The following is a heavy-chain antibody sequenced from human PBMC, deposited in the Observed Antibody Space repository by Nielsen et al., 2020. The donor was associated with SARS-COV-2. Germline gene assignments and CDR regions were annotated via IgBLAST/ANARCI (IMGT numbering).Heavy chain of an antibody. V-gene: IGHV3-48*02. J-gene: IGHJ6*02. D-gene: IGHD1-26*01. CDR1: GFTFSSYS. CDR3: ARDVVGATTFYYYGMDV. Sequence: GGSLRLSCAASGFTFSSYSMDWVRQAPGKGLEWVSYISSSSSTIYYADSVKGRFTISRDNAKNSLYLQMNSLRDEDTAVYYCARDVVGATTFYYYGMDVWGQGTTVTVSS. CDR2: ISSSSSTI.